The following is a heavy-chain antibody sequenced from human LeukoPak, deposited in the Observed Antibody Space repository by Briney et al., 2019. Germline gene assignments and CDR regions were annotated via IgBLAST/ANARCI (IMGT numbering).Heavy chain of an antibody. CDR3: AKGSLPYSSSSNGYFDY. CDR1: GFTFSSYA. J-gene: IGHJ4*02. V-gene: IGHV3-23*01. D-gene: IGHD6-6*01. CDR2: ISGSGGST. Sequence: PGGSLRLSCAASGFTFSSYAMSWVRQAPGKGLEWVSAISGSGGSTYYADSVKGRFTISRDNSKNTLYLQVNSLRAEDTAVYYCAKGSLPYSSSSNGYFDYWGQGTLVTVSS.